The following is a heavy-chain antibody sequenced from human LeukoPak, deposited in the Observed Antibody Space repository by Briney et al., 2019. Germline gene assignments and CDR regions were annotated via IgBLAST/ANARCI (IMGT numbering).Heavy chain of an antibody. J-gene: IGHJ4*02. Sequence: GESLKISFAASGFTLSSYGMHWVRQAPGKGLEWAAVIWDDGSNKYYAGSVKARFTNSRDNSKNTLYLQMNSLRAEDTAVYYWARRGPRPYSSGWSFDYSGQATLVTASS. CDR3: ARRGPRPYSSGWSFDY. CDR2: IWDDGSNK. V-gene: IGHV3-33*01. CDR1: GFTLSSYG. D-gene: IGHD6-19*01.